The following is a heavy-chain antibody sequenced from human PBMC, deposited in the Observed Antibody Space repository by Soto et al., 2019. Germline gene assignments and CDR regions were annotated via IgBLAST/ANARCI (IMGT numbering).Heavy chain of an antibody. V-gene: IGHV1-2*02. J-gene: IGHJ4*02. D-gene: IGHD2-15*01. CDR3: ARASGGHVVVVAATLDY. CDR2: INPNSGGT. Sequence: ASVKVSCKASGYTFTGYYMHWVRQAPGQGLEWMGWINPNSGGTNYAQKFQGRVTMTRDTSISTAYMELSRLRSDDTAVYYCARASGGHVVVVAATLDYWGQGTLVTAPQ. CDR1: GYTFTGYY.